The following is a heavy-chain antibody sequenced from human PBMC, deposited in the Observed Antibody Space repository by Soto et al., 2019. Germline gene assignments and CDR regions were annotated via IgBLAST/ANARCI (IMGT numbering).Heavy chain of an antibody. Sequence: QLQLQESGPGLVKPSETLSLTCTVSGGSISSSSYYWGWIRQPPGKGLEWIGSIYYRGRTYYKPSLKSRVTISVDTSKNQFSLKLSSVTAADTAVYYCGGGTTLYYIDYWGQGTLVTVSS. J-gene: IGHJ4*02. CDR3: GGGTTLYYIDY. V-gene: IGHV4-39*01. CDR2: IYYRGRT. CDR1: GGSISSSSYY. D-gene: IGHD2-15*01.